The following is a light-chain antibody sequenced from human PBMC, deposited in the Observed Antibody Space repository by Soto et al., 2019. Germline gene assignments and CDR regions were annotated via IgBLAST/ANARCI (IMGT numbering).Light chain of an antibody. CDR2: DAS. Sequence: IVLTQSPGTLSLSPWERATLSCRSSQSISSRYLAWYQQKPGQAPRLLIYDASYRATGIPARFSGSGSGTDFTLTISSLEPEDFAVYYCQQRSNWITFGQGTRLEIK. V-gene: IGKV3-11*01. J-gene: IGKJ5*01. CDR1: QSISSRY. CDR3: QQRSNWIT.